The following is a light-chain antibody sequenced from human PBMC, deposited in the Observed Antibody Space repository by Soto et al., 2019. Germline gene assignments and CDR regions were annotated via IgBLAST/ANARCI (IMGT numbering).Light chain of an antibody. V-gene: IGLV8-61*01. CDR3: VLYMGSGFWV. CDR2: STN. Sequence: QTVVTQAPSFSVSPGGTVTLTCGLTSDSVSTSYYASWYQQTPGQTPRMLIYSTNTRSSGVPDRFSGSILGNKAALPITGAQADDESDYYCVLYMGSGFWVFGGGTKLTVL. J-gene: IGLJ3*02. CDR1: SDSVSTSYY.